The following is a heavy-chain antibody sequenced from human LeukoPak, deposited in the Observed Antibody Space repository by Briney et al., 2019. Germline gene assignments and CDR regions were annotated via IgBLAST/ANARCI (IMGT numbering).Heavy chain of an antibody. D-gene: IGHD3-16*01. Sequence: GGSLRLSCAASLFIFNSYDMDWVRQAPGKGLECVASISTYSTYIKYGDSVKGRFTISRDNANSSLSLQMNSLKVEDTAVYYCVREGGPYSHYYYMDVWGKGTTVAVSS. V-gene: IGHV3-21*01. CDR2: ISTYSTYI. J-gene: IGHJ6*03. CDR1: LFIFNSYD. CDR3: VREGGPYSHYYYMDV.